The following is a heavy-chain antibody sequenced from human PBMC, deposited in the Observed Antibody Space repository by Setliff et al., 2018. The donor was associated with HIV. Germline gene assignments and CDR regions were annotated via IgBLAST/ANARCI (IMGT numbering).Heavy chain of an antibody. CDR3: ARPQYHQSSDAFDI. CDR2: IYGDGSDP. Sequence: PGESLKISCTGSGYSFSNHWVGWVRQMPGEGLEWMGVIYGDGSDPRYSPSFQGQVTISVDKSINTAYLRWTSLKASDTALYYCARPQYHQSSDAFDIWGQGTMVTVSS. V-gene: IGHV5-51*01. J-gene: IGHJ3*02. CDR1: GYSFSNHW.